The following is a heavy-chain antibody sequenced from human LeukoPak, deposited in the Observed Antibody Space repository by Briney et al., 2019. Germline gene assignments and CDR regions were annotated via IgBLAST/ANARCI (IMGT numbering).Heavy chain of an antibody. V-gene: IGHV1-3*01. D-gene: IGHD1-26*01. Sequence: ASVKVSCKASGYTFTGYYMHWVRQAPGQGLEWMGWINAGNGNTKYSQKFQGRVTFTRDTSASTAYMELSSLRSEDTAVYYCARDNGGSYSYYYYGMDVWGQGTTVTVSS. J-gene: IGHJ6*02. CDR2: INAGNGNT. CDR3: ARDNGGSYSYYYYGMDV. CDR1: GYTFTGYY.